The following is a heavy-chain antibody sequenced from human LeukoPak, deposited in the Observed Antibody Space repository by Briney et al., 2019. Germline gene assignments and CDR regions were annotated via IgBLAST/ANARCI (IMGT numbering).Heavy chain of an antibody. CDR3: ARERGSSSWYGNWFDP. D-gene: IGHD6-13*01. J-gene: IGHJ5*02. V-gene: IGHV4-34*01. CDR2: INHSGST. CDR1: GGSFSGYY. Sequence: PSETLSLTCAVYGGSFSGYYRSWIRQPPWKGLEWIGEINHSGSTNYNPSLKSRVTISVDTSKNQFSLKLSSVTAADTAVYYCARERGSSSWYGNWFDPWGQGTLVTVSS.